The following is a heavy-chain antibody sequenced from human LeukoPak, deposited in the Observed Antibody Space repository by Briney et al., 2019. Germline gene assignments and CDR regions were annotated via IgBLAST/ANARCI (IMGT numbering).Heavy chain of an antibody. V-gene: IGHV3-30*02. CDR3: AKEYCSSTSCYVSD. CDR2: IRYDGSNK. J-gene: IGHJ4*02. CDR1: GFTFGSYG. Sequence: GGSLRLSCAASGFTFGSYGMHWVRQAPGKGLEWVAFIRYDGSNKYYADSVKGRFTISRDNSKNTLYLQMNSLRAEDTAVYYCAKEYCSSTSCYVSDWGQGTLVTVSS. D-gene: IGHD2-2*01.